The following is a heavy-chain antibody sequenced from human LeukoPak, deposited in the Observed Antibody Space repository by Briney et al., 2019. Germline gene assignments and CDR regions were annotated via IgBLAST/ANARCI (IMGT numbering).Heavy chain of an antibody. CDR2: IYYSGST. Sequence: SETLSLTCAVSGGSLSSGGYYWSWIRQHPGKGMEWIGYIYYSGSTYYNPSLKSRVTISVDTSKNQFSLKLSSVTAADTAVYYCARFTMVRGVIITSYREYYFDYWGQGTLVTVSS. V-gene: IGHV4-31*11. J-gene: IGHJ4*02. CDR3: ARFTMVRGVIITSYREYYFDY. D-gene: IGHD3-10*01. CDR1: GGSLSSGGYY.